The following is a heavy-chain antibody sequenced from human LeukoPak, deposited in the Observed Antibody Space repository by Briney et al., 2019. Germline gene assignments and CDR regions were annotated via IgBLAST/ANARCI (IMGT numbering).Heavy chain of an antibody. D-gene: IGHD1-26*01. Sequence: PGGSLRLSCAASGFTFSSYWMSWVRQAPGKGLEWVANIMQDGSEKYYVDSVKGRFTISRDNAKNSLYLQMNSLRAEDTAVYYCARDKIVGATHFDYWGQGTLVTVSS. V-gene: IGHV3-7*01. CDR1: GFTFSSYW. CDR3: ARDKIVGATHFDY. CDR2: IMQDGSEK. J-gene: IGHJ4*02.